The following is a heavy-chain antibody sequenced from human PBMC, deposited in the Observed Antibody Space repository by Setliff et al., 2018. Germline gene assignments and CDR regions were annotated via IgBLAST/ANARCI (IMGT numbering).Heavy chain of an antibody. D-gene: IGHD3-10*01. CDR1: GYTFNNYG. J-gene: IGHJ4*01. V-gene: IGHV1-18*01. CDR2: VTIYNGNT. CDR3: ARVESMVRGKNILRHFDY. Sequence: ASVKVSCKASGYTFNNYGVAWVRQAPGQGLDWMGWVTIYNGNTKYAQNLQGRLTLSTERSTNTVFMELGSLTNDDTAIYYCARVESMVRGKNILRHFDYWGHGTQVTVSS.